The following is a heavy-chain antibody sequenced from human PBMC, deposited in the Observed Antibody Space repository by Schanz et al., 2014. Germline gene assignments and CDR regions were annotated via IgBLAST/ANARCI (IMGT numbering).Heavy chain of an antibody. Sequence: EAQLLESGGGLAQPGGSLRLSCAASGITFSGYSMNWVRQAPGKGLEWVSYISGSSSTKYYADSVKGRFTISRDNGKKSLYLQMNSLRAEDTAVYYCAGAVATIRADSFDIWGQGTMVAVSS. D-gene: IGHD5-12*01. CDR3: AGAVATIRADSFDI. CDR1: GITFSGYS. J-gene: IGHJ3*02. V-gene: IGHV3-48*01. CDR2: ISGSSSTK.